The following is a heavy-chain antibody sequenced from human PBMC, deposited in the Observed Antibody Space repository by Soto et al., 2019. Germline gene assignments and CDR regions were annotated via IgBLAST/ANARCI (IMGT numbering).Heavy chain of an antibody. V-gene: IGHV3-30*18. D-gene: IGHD1-26*01. CDR1: EFTFRSHG. J-gene: IGHJ6*02. Sequence: QVQLVESGGGVVLPGRSLRLSCEVSEFTFRSHGMHWVRQAPGKGLEWLAVISYDGTNTYYADSVEGRFTISRDNSKNTLYLQMNSLRVEDTAVYYCAKGKEWELPLSDLVDVWGQGTTVTVS. CDR3: AKGKEWELPLSDLVDV. CDR2: ISYDGTNT.